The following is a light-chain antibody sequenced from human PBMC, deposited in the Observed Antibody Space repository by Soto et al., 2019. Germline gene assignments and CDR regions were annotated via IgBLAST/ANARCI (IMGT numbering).Light chain of an antibody. CDR3: QSYDFTLGAFWV. V-gene: IGLV1-40*01. CDR1: SSNIGAGYD. J-gene: IGLJ3*02. CDR2: GTS. Sequence: QSVLTQPPSVSGAPGQRVSISCTGSSSNIGAGYDVHWYEHLPGTAPKLLIYGTSNRPSGVPDRFSGSKSGTSASLAITGLQAEDEAHYFCQSYDFTLGAFWVFGGGTKVTVL.